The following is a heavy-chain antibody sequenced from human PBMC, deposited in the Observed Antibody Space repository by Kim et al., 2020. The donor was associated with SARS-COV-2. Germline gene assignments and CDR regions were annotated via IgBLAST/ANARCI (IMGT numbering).Heavy chain of an antibody. D-gene: IGHD3-22*01. J-gene: IGHJ3*02. V-gene: IGHV4-30-2*01. Sequence: SETLSLTCAVSGGSISSGGYSWSWIRQPPGKGLEWIGYIYHSGSTYYNPSLKSRVTISVDRSKNQFSLKLSSVTAADTAVYYCARSSIYYDSRLVDAFDIWGQGTMVTVSS. CDR2: IYHSGST. CDR1: GGSISSGGYS. CDR3: ARSSIYYDSRLVDAFDI.